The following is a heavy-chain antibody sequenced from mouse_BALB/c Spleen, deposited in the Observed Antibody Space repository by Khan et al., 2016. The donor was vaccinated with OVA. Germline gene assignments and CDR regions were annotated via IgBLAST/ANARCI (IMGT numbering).Heavy chain of an antibody. CDR2: INPSNGYT. D-gene: IGHD2-14*01. J-gene: IGHJ3*01. CDR1: GYTFTSYT. Sequence: QIQLVQSGAELARPGASVKMSCKASGYTFTSYTIHWIKLRPGQGLEWIGYINPSNGYTNYNQKFKDKATLTADKSSTTAYMQLSSLTSDDSAVYNFGSGGAYYRNEGCFAYWGQGTLVTVSA. V-gene: IGHV1-4*01. CDR3: GSGGAYYRNEGCFAY.